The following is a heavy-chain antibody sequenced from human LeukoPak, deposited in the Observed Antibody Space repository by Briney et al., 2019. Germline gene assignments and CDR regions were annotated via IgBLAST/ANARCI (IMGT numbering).Heavy chain of an antibody. CDR1: GFSFSTNY. V-gene: IGHV3-53*01. Sequence: GGSLRLSCAASGFSFSTNYMSWVRQAPGKGLEWVSLIYSGGITYYADSVKGRFTISRDNSKNTLYLQMNSLRGEDTAVYYCAKDFRIGYSAHFDYWGQGALVTVSS. CDR2: IYSGGIT. D-gene: IGHD2-21*01. J-gene: IGHJ4*02. CDR3: AKDFRIGYSAHFDY.